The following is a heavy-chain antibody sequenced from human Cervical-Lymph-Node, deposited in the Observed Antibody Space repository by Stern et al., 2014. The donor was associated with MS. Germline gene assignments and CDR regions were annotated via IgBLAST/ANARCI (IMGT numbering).Heavy chain of an antibody. CDR3: AKHACTGAACPFDL. J-gene: IGHJ4*02. D-gene: IGHD2-8*02. Sequence: QLQLQESGPGLVKPSETLSLTCAVSGDSISSYTHYWAWIRQPPGKGLEWIGSVYYRGATYYNPSLTSPVTISVDTSKNHSSLGLNSVTAADTAVYYCAKHACTGAACPFDLWGQGTLVTVSS. CDR2: VYYRGAT. V-gene: IGHV4-39*01. CDR1: GDSISSYTHY.